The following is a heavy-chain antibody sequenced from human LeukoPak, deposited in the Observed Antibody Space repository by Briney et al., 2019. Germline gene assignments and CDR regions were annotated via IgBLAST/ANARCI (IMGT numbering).Heavy chain of an antibody. J-gene: IGHJ6*02. D-gene: IGHD2-2*01. CDR2: ISGSGGST. CDR3: AKGYCSSTSCYPGGMDV. V-gene: IGHV3-23*01. Sequence: GGSLRLSCAASGFTFSSYAMSWVRQAPGKGLEWVSAISGSGGSTYYADSVKGRFTISRDNSKNTLYLQMNSLRAEDTAVYYCAKGYCSSTSCYPGGMDVWGQGTTVTVSS. CDR1: GFTFSSYA.